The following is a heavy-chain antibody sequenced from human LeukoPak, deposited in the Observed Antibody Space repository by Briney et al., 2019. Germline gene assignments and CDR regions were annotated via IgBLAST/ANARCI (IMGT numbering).Heavy chain of an antibody. CDR1: GGTFSSYA. CDR3: ARGTVEVSAAGPTSNWFDP. D-gene: IGHD6-13*01. CDR2: IIPIFGAA. Sequence: ASVKVSCKASGGTFSSYAISWVRQAPGQGLEWMGGIIPIFGAANYAQKFQGRVTITADKFTSTAYMELSSLRSEDTAVYYCARGTVEVSAAGPTSNWFDPWGQGTLVTVPS. V-gene: IGHV1-69*06. J-gene: IGHJ5*02.